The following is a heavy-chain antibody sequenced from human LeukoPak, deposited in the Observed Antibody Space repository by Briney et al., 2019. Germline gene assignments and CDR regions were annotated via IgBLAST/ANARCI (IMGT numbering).Heavy chain of an antibody. Sequence: GGSLRLSCAASGFTFSGYWMHWVRQAPGKGLVWVSRINSDGSSTSYVDSVKGRFTISRDNSKNTLYLQMNSLRAEDAAVYYCATIGDRRSGELYRIDYWGQGTLVTVSS. CDR3: ATIGDRRSGELYRIDY. J-gene: IGHJ4*02. D-gene: IGHD1-26*01. CDR2: INSDGSST. V-gene: IGHV3-74*01. CDR1: GFTFSGYW.